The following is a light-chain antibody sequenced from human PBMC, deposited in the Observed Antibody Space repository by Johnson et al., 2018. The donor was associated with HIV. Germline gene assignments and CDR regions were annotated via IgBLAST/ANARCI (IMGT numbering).Light chain of an antibody. V-gene: IGLV1-51*01. Sequence: QSVLTQPPSVSAAPGQRVTISCSGNNSNIGYNSVSWYHQVPGAAPNLLINDNHRRPSGIPARFSASKSGTSATLGTTALQTGDEADYYCGTWDSSLSVYVFGTGTRVTVL. CDR2: DNH. J-gene: IGLJ1*01. CDR1: NSNIGYNS. CDR3: GTWDSSLSVYV.